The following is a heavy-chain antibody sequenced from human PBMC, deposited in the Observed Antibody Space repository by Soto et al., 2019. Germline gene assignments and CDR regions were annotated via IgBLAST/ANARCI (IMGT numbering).Heavy chain of an antibody. CDR1: GFTFSSHG. CDR2: ISYDGSNK. D-gene: IGHD5-18*01. CDR3: AKDLNRKWIQLWYYMDV. V-gene: IGHV3-30*18. J-gene: IGHJ6*03. Sequence: PGGSLRLSCAAAGFTFSSHGMHWVRQAPGKGLEWVAVISYDGSNKYYADSVKGRFTISRDNSKNTLYLQMNSLRAEDTAVYYCAKDLNRKWIQLWYYMDVWGKGTTVTVSS.